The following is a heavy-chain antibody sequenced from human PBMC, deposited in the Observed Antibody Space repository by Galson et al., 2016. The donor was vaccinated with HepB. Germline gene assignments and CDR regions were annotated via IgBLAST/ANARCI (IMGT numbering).Heavy chain of an antibody. CDR2: ISAYSGNT. V-gene: IGHV1-18*04. Sequence: SVKVSCKASGYTFTGHYMHWVRQAPGQGLEWMGWISAYSGNTNYAQMFQGGVTMTTDTSRSTAYMELRSLRSDDTAVYYCARGYCSGGSCYPFDYWGQGSLVTVSS. D-gene: IGHD2-15*01. J-gene: IGHJ4*02. CDR3: ARGYCSGGSCYPFDY. CDR1: GYTFTGHY.